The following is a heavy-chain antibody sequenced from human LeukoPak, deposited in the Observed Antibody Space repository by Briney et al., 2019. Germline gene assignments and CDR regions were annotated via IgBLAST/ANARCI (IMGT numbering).Heavy chain of an antibody. CDR2: ISGSGGSS. CDR1: GFTFTNYA. Sequence: PGGSLRLSCAASGFTFTNYAMNWVRQAPGKGLEWVSAISGSGGSSSYADPVRGRFTISRDNYNNMLYLQMNSLRVEDTGVYYCAKPLRDAGCFNYPYFDFWGQGTLVTVSS. D-gene: IGHD5-24*01. J-gene: IGHJ4*02. CDR3: AKPLRDAGCFNYPYFDF. V-gene: IGHV3-23*01.